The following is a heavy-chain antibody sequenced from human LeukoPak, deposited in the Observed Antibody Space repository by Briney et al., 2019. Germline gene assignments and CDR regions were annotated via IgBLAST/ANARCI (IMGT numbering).Heavy chain of an antibody. V-gene: IGHV3-73*01. Sequence: GGSLRLSCAASGFTFSGSAMHWVRQASGKGLEWVGRIRSKSDSYATAYAASVKGRFTISRDDSQNTAYLQMNSLKTEDTAVYYCTRLFAGNWFDPWGQGTLVTVSS. CDR2: IRSKSDSYAT. CDR1: GFTFSGSA. J-gene: IGHJ5*02. CDR3: TRLFAGNWFDP.